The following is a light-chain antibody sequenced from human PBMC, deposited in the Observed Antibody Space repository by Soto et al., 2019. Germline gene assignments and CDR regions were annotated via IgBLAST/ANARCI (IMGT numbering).Light chain of an antibody. Sequence: DIVLTQSPDSLAVSLGERATINCKSSQSVLYSSNNKNYLAWYQQKPGQPPKLLFYWASTRESGVPDRFSGSWFGTDYTLTISSLQAEDVVVYYCKQYYRPWTFVQGSKVEIK. V-gene: IGKV4-1*01. CDR3: KQYYRPWT. J-gene: IGKJ1*01. CDR1: QSVLYSSNNKNY. CDR2: WAS.